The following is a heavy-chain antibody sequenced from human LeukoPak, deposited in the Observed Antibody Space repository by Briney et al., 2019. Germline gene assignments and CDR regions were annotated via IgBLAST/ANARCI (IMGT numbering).Heavy chain of an antibody. V-gene: IGHV1-3*01. CDR3: ARDSRTISNWFDT. J-gene: IGHJ5*02. D-gene: IGHD1-1*01. CDR1: GYTFTTFA. CDR2: INAGNGNT. Sequence: ASVKVSCKASGYTFTTFAIHWVRQVPGQSLEWMGWINAGNGNTKYSQSFQGRVTITRDTSASTAHMELSSLTSEDTAVYYCARDSRTISNWFDTWGQGTPVTVSS.